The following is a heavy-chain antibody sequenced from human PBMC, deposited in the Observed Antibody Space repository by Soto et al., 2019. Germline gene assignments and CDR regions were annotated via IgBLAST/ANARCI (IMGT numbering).Heavy chain of an antibody. CDR1: GFPFSSKN. D-gene: IGHD4-17*01. Sequence: AWSLTPSCAASGFPFSSKNMNGFRQAPGKGLEWVSSLSSSSTYIYYADSVKGRFTISRDNAKNSLYLQMNSLRAEDTAVYYCAGGGINYGDYRSMDVWGKGT. CDR3: AGGGINYGDYRSMDV. CDR2: LSSSSTYI. V-gene: IGHV3-21*01. J-gene: IGHJ6*03.